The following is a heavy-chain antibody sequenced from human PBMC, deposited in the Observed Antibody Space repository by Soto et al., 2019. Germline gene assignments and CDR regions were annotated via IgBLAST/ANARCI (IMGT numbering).Heavy chain of an antibody. V-gene: IGHV3-23*01. J-gene: IGHJ6*02. CDR1: GFTFSSYA. CDR2: ISGSGGVT. CDR3: AKSHRGSSSSDMDV. D-gene: IGHD6-13*01. Sequence: EVQLLESGGGLVQPGGSLRLSCAASGFTFSSYAVSWVRQAPGKGLEWVSTISGSGGVTYYADSVKGRFTISRDNSKNTLYMQMYSLRAEDTTVYYCAKSHRGSSSSDMDVWGQGTTVTVSS.